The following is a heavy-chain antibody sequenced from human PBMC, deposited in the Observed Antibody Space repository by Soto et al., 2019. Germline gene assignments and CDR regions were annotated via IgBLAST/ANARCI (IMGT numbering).Heavy chain of an antibody. Sequence: EVQLVESGGGLIQPGRSLRLSCTPSGFTFPEYGVSWFRQAPGKGLEWLGFIRSRPYGGTTEYAASVEGRFTISRDNSEGIAYLQMNSLKTEDTAVYYCAKKFDYGDYPFYFDYWGQGTLVTVSS. CDR1: GFTFPEYG. J-gene: IGHJ4*02. D-gene: IGHD4-17*01. CDR2: IRSRPYGGTT. CDR3: AKKFDYGDYPFYFDY. V-gene: IGHV3-49*03.